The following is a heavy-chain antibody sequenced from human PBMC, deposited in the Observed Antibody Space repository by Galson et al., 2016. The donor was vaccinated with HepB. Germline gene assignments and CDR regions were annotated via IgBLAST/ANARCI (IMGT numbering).Heavy chain of an antibody. J-gene: IGHJ4*02. CDR3: ARFSGRYNGDFDY. Sequence: SLRLSCAASGFSFHTYGMNWVRQAPGKGLEWLSVITHDGTVVYYADALKGRFTISRDNAKNSLYVQMNSLSAEDTAVYYCARFSGRYNGDFDYWGQGTLVTVSS. CDR1: GFSFHTYG. V-gene: IGHV3-30*03. CDR2: ITHDGTVV. D-gene: IGHD1-26*01.